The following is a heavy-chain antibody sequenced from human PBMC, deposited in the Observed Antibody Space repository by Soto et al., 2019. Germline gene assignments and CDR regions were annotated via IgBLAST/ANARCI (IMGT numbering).Heavy chain of an antibody. V-gene: IGHV3-33*01. J-gene: IGHJ4*02. CDR1: GFTFRSYG. CDR3: ARAAPFNFGDNSGFEF. D-gene: IGHD1-20*01. CDR2: IWYDGSNK. Sequence: GGSLRLSWAATGFTFRSYGMHWVRQAPGKGLEWVAVIWYDGSNKYYADSVKGRFTISRDNAKNSVYLQMNSLRAEDTAVYYCARAAPFNFGDNSGFEFWAQGTLVTVS.